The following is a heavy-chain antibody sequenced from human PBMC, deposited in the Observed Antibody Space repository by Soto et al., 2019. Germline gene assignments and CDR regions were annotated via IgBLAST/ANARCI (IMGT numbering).Heavy chain of an antibody. CDR2: INAGNGNT. Sequence: QVQLVQSGAEVKKPGASVKVSCKASGSTFTSYAMHWVRQAPGQRHEWMGWINAGNGNTKYSQKFQGRVTITSYTSASTAYMELRSLRSEVTAVYYCARGVAGPLHWFDPWGQGTLVTVSS. V-gene: IGHV1-3*01. CDR1: GSTFTSYA. J-gene: IGHJ5*02. CDR3: ARGVAGPLHWFDP. D-gene: IGHD6-19*01.